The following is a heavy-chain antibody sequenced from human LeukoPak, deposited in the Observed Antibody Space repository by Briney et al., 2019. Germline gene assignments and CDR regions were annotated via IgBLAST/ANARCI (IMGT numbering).Heavy chain of an antibody. Sequence: GGSLRLSCAASGFTFSNYGMHWVRQAPGKGLEWVAVVWSDENKTYYADSVKGRFTISRDNSKNTLYLQMNSLRAEDTAVYYCAKVSQPAGTTKYYFDYWGQGTLVTVSS. CDR3: AKVSQPAGTTKYYFDY. CDR2: VWSDENKT. V-gene: IGHV3-33*06. D-gene: IGHD6-19*01. CDR1: GFTFSNYG. J-gene: IGHJ4*02.